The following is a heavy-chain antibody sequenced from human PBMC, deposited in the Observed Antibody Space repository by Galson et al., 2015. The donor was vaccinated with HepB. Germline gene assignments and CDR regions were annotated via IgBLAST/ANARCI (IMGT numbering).Heavy chain of an antibody. CDR2: ISYDGSNK. CDR1: GFTFSTYG. CDR3: AKDRDTVTLYYFDY. J-gene: IGHJ4*02. D-gene: IGHD4-17*01. Sequence: SLRLSCAASGFTFSTYGMHWVRQAPGKGLEWVAVISYDGSNKYYADSVKGRFTISRDNSKNTLYLQMSSLRAEDTAVYYCAKDRDTVTLYYFDYGGQGTLVTVSS. V-gene: IGHV3-30*18.